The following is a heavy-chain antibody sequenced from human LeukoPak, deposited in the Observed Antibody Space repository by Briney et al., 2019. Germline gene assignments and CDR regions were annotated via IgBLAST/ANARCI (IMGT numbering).Heavy chain of an antibody. D-gene: IGHD5-24*01. CDR1: GFPFSSYW. J-gene: IGHJ4*02. CDR3: TRVGYIDEGIDY. Sequence: GGSLRLSCVASGFPFSSYWMTWVRQAPGKGLEWVTNIKQDGSKKSYVDSVKGRFTISRDNAKNSLYLQMNSLRAEDTAIYYCTRVGYIDEGIDYWGQGTLVTVSS. CDR2: IKQDGSKK. V-gene: IGHV3-7*04.